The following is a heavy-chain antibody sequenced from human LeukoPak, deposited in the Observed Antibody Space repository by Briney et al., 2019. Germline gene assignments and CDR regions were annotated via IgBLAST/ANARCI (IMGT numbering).Heavy chain of an antibody. CDR2: ISGSGEST. Sequence: PGGSLRLSCAASGFAFSNFDRSWVRQAPGKGLEWFSAISGSGESTYYAESLKGRFTISRDNSKNTLYLQMHGLRVADTAIYYCAKRGSYFGGFDYWGQGTLLTVPS. CDR3: AKRGSYFGGFDY. CDR1: GFAFSNFD. V-gene: IGHV3-23*01. D-gene: IGHD3-10*01. J-gene: IGHJ4*02.